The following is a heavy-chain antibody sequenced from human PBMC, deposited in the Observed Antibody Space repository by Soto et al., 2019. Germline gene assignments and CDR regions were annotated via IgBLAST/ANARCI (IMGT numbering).Heavy chain of an antibody. CDR1: AGFLSSCCNF. V-gene: IGHV4-30-4*01. CDR2: IYYSGST. J-gene: IGHJ5*02. Sequence: QTLSLPCTVSAGFLSSCCNFWCWIRQAPEKGLEWIGYIYYSGSTYYNPSLKSRVTISVYTSKNQFSLKLSSVTAAAPALYYCAREFGYYGSGNADPTNWFDPWRQRAPVT. CDR3: AREFGYYGSGNADPTNWFDP. D-gene: IGHD3-10*01.